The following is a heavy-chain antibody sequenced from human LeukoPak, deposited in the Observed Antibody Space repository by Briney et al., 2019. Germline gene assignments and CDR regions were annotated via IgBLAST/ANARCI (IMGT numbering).Heavy chain of an antibody. V-gene: IGHV3-23*01. Sequence: GGSLRLSCAASGFTFSSYAMSWVRQAPGKELEWVSAISGSGGSTYYADSVKGRFTISRDNSKNTLYLQMNSLRAEDTAVYYCANQLRYSRPIDYWGQGTLVTVSS. CDR3: ANQLRYSRPIDY. CDR1: GFTFSSYA. J-gene: IGHJ4*02. CDR2: ISGSGGST. D-gene: IGHD3-9*01.